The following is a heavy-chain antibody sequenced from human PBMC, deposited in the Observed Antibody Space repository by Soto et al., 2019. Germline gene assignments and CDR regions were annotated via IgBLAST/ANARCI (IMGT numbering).Heavy chain of an antibody. V-gene: IGHV4-4*02. CDR1: GDSVSSSFW. CDR3: ARYDFGTFDN. D-gene: IGHD4-17*01. Sequence: ETLSLTCAVSGDSVSSSFWWTWVRQPPGKGLEWIGEIYHTETTNYAPSLKSRVTISLDKSMNQFSLRFNSVTPADTAVYYCARYDFGTFDNWGQGIRVTVSS. J-gene: IGHJ4*02. CDR2: IYHTETT.